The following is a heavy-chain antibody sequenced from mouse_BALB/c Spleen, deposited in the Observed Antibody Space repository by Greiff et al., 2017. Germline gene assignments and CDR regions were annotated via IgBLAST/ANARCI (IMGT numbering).Heavy chain of an antibody. V-gene: IGHV2-9*02. CDR2: IWAGGST. CDR3: ARDFANWDWYFDV. CDR1: GFSLTSYG. D-gene: IGHD4-1*01. Sequence: QVQLKESGPGLVAPSQSLSITCTVSGFSLTSYGVHWVRQPPGKGLEWLGVIWAGGSTNYNSALMSRLSISKDNSKSQVFLKMNSLQTDDTAMYYCARDFANWDWYFDVWGAGTTVTVSS. J-gene: IGHJ1*01.